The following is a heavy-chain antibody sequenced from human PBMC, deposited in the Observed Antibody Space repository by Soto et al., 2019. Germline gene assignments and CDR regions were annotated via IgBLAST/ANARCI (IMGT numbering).Heavy chain of an antibody. V-gene: IGHV3-21*01. Sequence: GESLKISCAASGFTFSSYSMNWVRQAPGKGLEWVSSISSSSSYIYYADSVKGRFTISRDNAKNSLYLQMNSLRAEDTAVYYCARDPEGYSSSWYYYYYYGMDVWGQGTTVTVSS. CDR3: ARDPEGYSSSWYYYYYYGMDV. J-gene: IGHJ6*02. CDR1: GFTFSSYS. D-gene: IGHD6-13*01. CDR2: ISSSSSYI.